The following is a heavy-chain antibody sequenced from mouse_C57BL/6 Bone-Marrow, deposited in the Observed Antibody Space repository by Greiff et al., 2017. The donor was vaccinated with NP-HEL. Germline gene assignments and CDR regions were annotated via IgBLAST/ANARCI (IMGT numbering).Heavy chain of an antibody. CDR1: GFTFSSYA. CDR2: ISDGGSYT. Sequence: DVKLVESGGGLVKPGGSLKLSCAASGFTFSSYAMSWVRQTPEKRLEWVATISDGGSYTYYPDNVQGRFTISRDNAKNNLYLQMSHLKSEDTAMYYCARGVYYFDYWGQGTTLTVSS. J-gene: IGHJ2*01. V-gene: IGHV5-4*03. CDR3: ARGVYYFDY.